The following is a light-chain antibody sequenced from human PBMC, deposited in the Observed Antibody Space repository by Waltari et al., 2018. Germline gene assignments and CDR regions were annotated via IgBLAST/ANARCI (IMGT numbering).Light chain of an antibody. V-gene: IGLV1-40*01. J-gene: IGLJ3*02. Sequence: QSVLTQPPSVPGAPGQMVTISCSGGSSNIGANYDVQWYQQFPGTAPNLLIYGSSNRPSGVPDRVSGSKSGTSASLDISGLQAEDEADYYCQTYDGRISAWVFGGGTKLTVL. CDR2: GSS. CDR1: SSNIGANYD. CDR3: QTYDGRISAWV.